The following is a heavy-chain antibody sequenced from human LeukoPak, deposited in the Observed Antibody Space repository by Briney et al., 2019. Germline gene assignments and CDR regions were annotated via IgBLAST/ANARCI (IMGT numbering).Heavy chain of an antibody. CDR2: IYSGGSK. V-gene: IGHV3-53*01. Sequence: PGGSLRLSCAASGFTVSSNYMSWVRQAPGRGLEWVSVIYSGGSKFYADSVKGRFTISRDNSKNTLYLQMNSLRAEDTAVYYCARGHLDGFDYWGQGTLVTVSS. CDR1: GFTVSSNY. J-gene: IGHJ4*02. CDR3: ARGHLDGFDY. D-gene: IGHD5-24*01.